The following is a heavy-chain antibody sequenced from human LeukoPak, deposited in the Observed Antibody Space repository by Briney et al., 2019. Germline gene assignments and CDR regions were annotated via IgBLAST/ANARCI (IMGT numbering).Heavy chain of an antibody. CDR1: GFTFSSYS. J-gene: IGHJ3*02. D-gene: IGHD1-26*01. CDR2: ISSSSSTI. CDR3: ARDAPLVGTYSGGDDAFDI. Sequence: GGSLRLSCAASGFTFSSYSMNWVRQAPGKGLEWVSYISSSSSTIYYADSVKGRFTISRDNAKNSLYLQMNSLRAEDTAVYYCARDAPLVGTYSGGDDAFDIWGQGTMVTVS. V-gene: IGHV3-48*01.